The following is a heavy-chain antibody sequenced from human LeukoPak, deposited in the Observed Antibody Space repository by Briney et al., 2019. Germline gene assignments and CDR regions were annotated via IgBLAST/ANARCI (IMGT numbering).Heavy chain of an antibody. CDR3: AREKVGGSMVRGAYRNNWFDP. J-gene: IGHJ5*02. V-gene: IGHV4-59*08. Sequence: SETLSLTCTVSGGSISSYYWSWIRQPPGKGLEWIGYIYYSGSTNYNPSLKSRVTISVDTSKNQFSLKLSSVTAAATAVYYCAREKVGGSMVRGAYRNNWFDPWGQGTLVTVSS. CDR2: IYYSGST. CDR1: GGSISSYY. D-gene: IGHD3-10*01.